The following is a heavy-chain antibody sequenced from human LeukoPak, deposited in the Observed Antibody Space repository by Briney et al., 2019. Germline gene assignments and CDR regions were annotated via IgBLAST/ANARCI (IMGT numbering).Heavy chain of an antibody. CDR2: IYYSGST. D-gene: IGHD5-12*01. V-gene: IGHV4-39*01. CDR3: ATQYSGYDFSGDFDY. Sequence: SETLSLTCTVSGGSISSYYWGWIRQPPGKGLEWIGSIYYSGSTYYNPSLKSRVTISVDTSKNQFSLKLSSVTAADTAVYYCATQYSGYDFSGDFDYWGQGTLVTVSS. CDR1: GGSISSYY. J-gene: IGHJ4*02.